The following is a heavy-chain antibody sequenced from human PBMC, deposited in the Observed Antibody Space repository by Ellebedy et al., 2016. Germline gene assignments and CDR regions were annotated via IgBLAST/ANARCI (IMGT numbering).Heavy chain of an antibody. J-gene: IGHJ4*02. CDR2: IYSGGST. D-gene: IGHD6-19*01. CDR3: AREIAVAGTFWSN. V-gene: IGHV3-53*04. Sequence: GGSLRLSCAASGFTVSSNYMSWVRQAPGKGLEWVSVIYSGGSTYYADSVKGRFTISRHNSKNTQYLQMNSLRAEDTAVYYCAREIAVAGTFWSNWGQGTLVTVSS. CDR1: GFTVSSNY.